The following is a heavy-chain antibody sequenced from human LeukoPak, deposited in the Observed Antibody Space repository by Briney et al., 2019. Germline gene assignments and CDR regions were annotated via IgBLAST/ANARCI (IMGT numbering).Heavy chain of an antibody. CDR3: ARQVVPAAIHSQFYFDY. Sequence: SQTLSLTCTVSGGSISSGSYYWGWIRQPPGKGLEWIGSIYHSGSTYYNPSLKSRVTISVDTSKNQFSLKLSSVTAADTAVYYCARQVVPAAIHSQFYFDYWGQGTLVTVSS. J-gene: IGHJ4*02. CDR1: GGSISSGSYY. CDR2: IYHSGST. V-gene: IGHV4-39*01. D-gene: IGHD2-2*02.